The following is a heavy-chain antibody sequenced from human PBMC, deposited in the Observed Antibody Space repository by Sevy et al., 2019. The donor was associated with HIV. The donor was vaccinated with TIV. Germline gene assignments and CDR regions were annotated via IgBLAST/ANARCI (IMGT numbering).Heavy chain of an antibody. CDR2: VDIDGSRT. CDR3: ARGTALGRFDP. J-gene: IGHJ5*02. Sequence: GGSLRLSCAASGFTFASYWLHWVRQDPWKGLEWVSCVDIDGSRTEYADSVKGRFTISRDNAKNMLYLEMNSLRVEDTAEYYCARGTALGRFDPWGQGTQVTVSS. D-gene: IGHD5-18*01. V-gene: IGHV3-74*01. CDR1: GFTFASYW.